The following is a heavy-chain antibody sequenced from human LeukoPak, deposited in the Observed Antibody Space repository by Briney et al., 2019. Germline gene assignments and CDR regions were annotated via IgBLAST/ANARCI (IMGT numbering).Heavy chain of an antibody. D-gene: IGHD1-14*01. CDR1: GYSFTSYW. CDR3: ARWSEEGVDY. CDR2: IYPGDSDT. V-gene: IGHV5-51*01. J-gene: IGHJ4*02. Sequence: GESLQISCKGSGYSFTSYWIGWVRQLSGKGLEWMGIIYPGDSDTRYSPSFQGQVTISADKSISTAYLQWSTLKASDTAMYYCARWSEEGVDYWGQGTLVTVSS.